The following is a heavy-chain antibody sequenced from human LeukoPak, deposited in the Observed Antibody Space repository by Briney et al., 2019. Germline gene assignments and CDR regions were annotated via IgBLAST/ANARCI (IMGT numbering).Heavy chain of an antibody. CDR2: ISSSGSTI. CDR1: GFTFSSYE. J-gene: IGHJ6*02. D-gene: IGHD5-24*01. Sequence: PGGSLRLSCAASGFTFSSYEMNWVRQAPGKGLEWVSYISSSGSTIYYADSVKGRFTISRDNAKNSLYLQMNSLRAEDTAVYYCARVLRDGYNPDYYYYYGMDVWGQGTTATVSS. V-gene: IGHV3-48*03. CDR3: ARVLRDGYNPDYYYYYGMDV.